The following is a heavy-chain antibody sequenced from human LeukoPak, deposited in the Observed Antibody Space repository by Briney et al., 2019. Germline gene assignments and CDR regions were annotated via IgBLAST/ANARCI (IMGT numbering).Heavy chain of an antibody. Sequence: PSGTLSLTCTVSGGSISSTGYYWGWIRQPPGKGLEWIGSIYRSGSAYYKPSLTSRVTMSVDTSKNQFSLKLSSVTASDTAVYYCARHRGYSYGYQDYWGQGTLVTVSS. CDR1: GGSISSTGYY. J-gene: IGHJ4*02. CDR3: ARHRGYSYGYQDY. CDR2: IYRSGSA. D-gene: IGHD5-18*01. V-gene: IGHV4-39*01.